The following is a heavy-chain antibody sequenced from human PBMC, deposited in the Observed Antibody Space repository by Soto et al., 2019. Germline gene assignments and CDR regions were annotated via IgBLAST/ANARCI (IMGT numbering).Heavy chain of an antibody. CDR1: GFTFSTYW. CDR3: ARALASAGSL. D-gene: IGHD6-13*01. V-gene: IGHV3-7*01. J-gene: IGHJ4*02. Sequence: EVQLVESGGGLVQPGGSLRLSCAPSGFTFSTYWMHWVRQAPGKGLEWVANIKPDGSEKYYVDSVKGRFTISRDNAKNSLSLQMSSLRAEDTAVYYCARALASAGSLWGQGTLVTVSS. CDR2: IKPDGSEK.